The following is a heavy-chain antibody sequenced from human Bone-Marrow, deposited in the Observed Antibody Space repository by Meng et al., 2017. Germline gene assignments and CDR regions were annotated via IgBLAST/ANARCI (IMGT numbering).Heavy chain of an antibody. V-gene: IGHV1-8*01. CDR1: GYTFTSYD. CDR2: MNPNSGNT. Sequence: QGQRVRAGAEVKKPGASVKVSCKASGYTFTSYDINWVRQATGQGLKWMGWMNPNSGNTGYAQKFQGRVTMTRNTSISTAYMELSSLRSEDTAVYYCARRRIQSTNWFDPWGQGTLVTVSS. J-gene: IGHJ5*02. CDR3: ARRRIQSTNWFDP. D-gene: IGHD5-18*01.